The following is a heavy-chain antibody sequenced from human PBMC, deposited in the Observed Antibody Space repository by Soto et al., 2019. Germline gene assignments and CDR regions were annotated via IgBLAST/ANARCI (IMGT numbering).Heavy chain of an antibody. CDR3: AGGSSSAWIDF. Sequence: SETLSLTCTVSGGSISSGGYYWSWIRQHPGKGLEWIGYIYYSGSTYYNPSLKSRVTISVDTSKNQFSLKLSSVTAADTAVYFCAGGSSSAWIDFWGQGTLVTVSS. V-gene: IGHV4-31*03. J-gene: IGHJ4*02. CDR1: GGSISSGGYY. CDR2: IYYSGST. D-gene: IGHD6-25*01.